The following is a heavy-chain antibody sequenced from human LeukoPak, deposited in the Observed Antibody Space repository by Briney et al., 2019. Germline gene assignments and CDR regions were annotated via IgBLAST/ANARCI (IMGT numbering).Heavy chain of an antibody. CDR2: LYYSGST. Sequence: SASLTLTCTGSSGSVNRGRDYWIWVRRPPGQGLQCIGYLYYSGSTGYNPSLRSRVTMSVDTSNNQFSLKLSSVTAADTAVYYCARGDRVGSSGYYFDNWGQGTLVTVSS. CDR3: ARGDRVGSSGYYFDN. D-gene: IGHD3-10*01. CDR1: SGSVNRGRDY. J-gene: IGHJ4*02. V-gene: IGHV4-61*01.